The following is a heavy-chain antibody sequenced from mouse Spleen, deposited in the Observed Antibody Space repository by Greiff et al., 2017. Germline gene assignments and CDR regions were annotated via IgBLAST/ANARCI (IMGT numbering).Heavy chain of an antibody. D-gene: IGHD1-1*01. Sequence: DVKLVESGGGLVKPGGSLKLSCAASGFTFSDYGMHWVRQAPEKGLEWVAYISSGSSTIYYADTVKGRFTISRDNAKNTLFLQMTSLRSEDTAMYYCATYYYGYYAMDYWGQGTSVTVSS. V-gene: IGHV5-17*01. CDR3: ATYYYGYYAMDY. CDR1: GFTFSDYG. CDR2: ISSGSSTI. J-gene: IGHJ4*01.